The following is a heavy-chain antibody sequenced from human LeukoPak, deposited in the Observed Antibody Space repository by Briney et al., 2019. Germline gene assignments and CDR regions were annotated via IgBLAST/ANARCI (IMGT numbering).Heavy chain of an antibody. CDR2: MNPNSGNT. J-gene: IGHJ5*02. D-gene: IGHD3-16*01. CDR3: ARGRVGYGWFDP. CDR1: GFTFTSHD. V-gene: IGHV1-8*01. Sequence: GASVKVSCKASGFTFTSHDYNWVRQATGQGLEWMGWMNPNSGNTGYAQKFQGRVTMTRDTSITTVYMELSSLTSEDTAVYYCARGRVGYGWFDPWGQGTLVTVSS.